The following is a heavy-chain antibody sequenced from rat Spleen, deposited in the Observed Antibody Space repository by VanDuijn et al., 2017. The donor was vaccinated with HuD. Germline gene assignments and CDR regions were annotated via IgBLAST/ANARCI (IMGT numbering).Heavy chain of an antibody. CDR1: GFTFSNYG. J-gene: IGHJ2*01. D-gene: IGHD1-12*02. Sequence: EVQLVESGGGLVQPGRSLKLSCAASGFTFSNYGMAWVRQTPTKGLEWVASIDYEGNTTHYGDSVKGRFTISRDNAKSTLYLQMNSLRSEDTATYYCARPPYDGTYYHYFDYWGQGVMVTVSS. CDR2: IDYEGNTT. CDR3: ARPPYDGTYYHYFDY. V-gene: IGHV5-22*01.